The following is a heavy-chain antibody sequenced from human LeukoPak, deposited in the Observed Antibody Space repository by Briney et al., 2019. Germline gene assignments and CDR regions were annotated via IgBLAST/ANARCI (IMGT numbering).Heavy chain of an antibody. CDR1: GFTFSDHY. Sequence: GGSLRLSCAASGFTFSDHYLDWVRQALGKGLEWVGRTRDKAARYSTEYTTSVKGRFTVSRDDSKNSLYLQMNSLRTEDTAVYYCARDADCSGGSCYSGLYWGQGTLVTVSS. CDR3: ARDADCSGGSCYSGLY. V-gene: IGHV3-72*01. J-gene: IGHJ4*02. D-gene: IGHD2-15*01. CDR2: TRDKAARYST.